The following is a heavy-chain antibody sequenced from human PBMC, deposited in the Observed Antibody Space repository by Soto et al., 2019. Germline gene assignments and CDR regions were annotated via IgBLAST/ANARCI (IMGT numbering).Heavy chain of an antibody. Sequence: SVKVSCKASGGTFSSYTISWVRQAPGQGLEWRGRIIPIRGIANYAQKFQGRVTITADKFTSTAYMELSSLRSEDTAVYYCEGKGGYSGYEVQRKEFFDYWGQGSLVIVSA. D-gene: IGHD5-12*01. J-gene: IGHJ4*02. V-gene: IGHV1-69*02. CDR1: GGTFSSYT. CDR2: IIPIRGIA. CDR3: EGKGGYSGYEVQRKEFFDY.